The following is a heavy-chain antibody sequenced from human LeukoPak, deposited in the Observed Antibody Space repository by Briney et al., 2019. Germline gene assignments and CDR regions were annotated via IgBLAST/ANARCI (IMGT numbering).Heavy chain of an antibody. CDR1: GFTFDDYA. D-gene: IGHD3-10*01. Sequence: SLRLSCAASGFTFDDYAMHWVRQAPGKGLEWVSAINWNSGNIGYADSVKGRFTISRDNAKNSLYLQMNSLRAEDTAVYYCARDPMVRGGYDWFDPWGQGTLVTVSS. CDR3: ARDPMVRGGYDWFDP. CDR2: INWNSGNI. J-gene: IGHJ5*02. V-gene: IGHV3-9*01.